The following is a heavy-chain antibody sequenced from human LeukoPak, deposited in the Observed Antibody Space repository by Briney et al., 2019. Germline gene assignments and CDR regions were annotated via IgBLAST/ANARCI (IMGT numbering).Heavy chain of an antibody. D-gene: IGHD4-17*01. J-gene: IGHJ4*02. V-gene: IGHV4-39*01. CDR2: VYWSGTT. CDR3: ARHRGPTGPSY. Sequence: SETLSLTCTVSGDSIARSTYYWGWIRQAPGKGLEWLGIVYWSGTTYYNPSFKSRVTISVDTSKSEFSLKLRSVAAADTAVYYCARHRGPTGPSYWGQGTLVTVSS. CDR1: GDSIARSTYY.